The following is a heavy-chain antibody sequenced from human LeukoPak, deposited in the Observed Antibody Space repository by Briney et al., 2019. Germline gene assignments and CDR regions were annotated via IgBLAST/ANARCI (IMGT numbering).Heavy chain of an antibody. D-gene: IGHD2-2*02. CDR1: GGSISSYY. V-gene: IGHV4-34*01. J-gene: IGHJ3*02. Sequence: SETLSLTCSVSGGSISSYYWSWIRQPPGKGLEWIGEINHSGSTNYNPSLKSRVTISVDTSKNQFSLKLSSVTAADTAVYYCARACSSTSCYTGYAFDIWGQGTMVTVSS. CDR2: INHSGST. CDR3: ARACSSTSCYTGYAFDI.